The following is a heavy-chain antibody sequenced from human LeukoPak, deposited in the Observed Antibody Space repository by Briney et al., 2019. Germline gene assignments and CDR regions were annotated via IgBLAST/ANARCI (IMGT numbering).Heavy chain of an antibody. CDR1: GGTFSSYA. Sequence: GSSVKVSCKASGGTFSSYAITWVRQAPGQGLEWMGWISAYNGNTNYAQKLQGRVTMTTDTSTSTAYMELRSLRSDDTAVYYCASDFRGYSYGYLYYYYYMDVWGKGTTVTVSS. CDR2: ISAYNGNT. V-gene: IGHV1-18*01. D-gene: IGHD5-18*01. J-gene: IGHJ6*03. CDR3: ASDFRGYSYGYLYYYYYMDV.